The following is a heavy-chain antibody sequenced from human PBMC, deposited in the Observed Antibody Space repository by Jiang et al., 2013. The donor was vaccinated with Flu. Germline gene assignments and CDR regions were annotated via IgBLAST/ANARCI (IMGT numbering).Heavy chain of an antibody. Sequence: GAEVKKPGASVKVSCKASGYTFTSFYMHWVRQAPGQGLEWMGIINPYDVSTNYAQKFQGRVTMTRDTSTSTVYMDLSSLTSEDTAVYYCARGEWELRRYFSYWGQGTLVTVSS. J-gene: IGHJ4*02. CDR2: INPYDVST. V-gene: IGHV1-46*03. D-gene: IGHD1-26*01. CDR3: ARGEWELRRYFSY. CDR1: GYTFTSFY.